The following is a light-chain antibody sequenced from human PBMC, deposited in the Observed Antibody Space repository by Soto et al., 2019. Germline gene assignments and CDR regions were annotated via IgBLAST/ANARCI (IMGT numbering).Light chain of an antibody. CDR1: QSVSSN. Sequence: EVVMTQSPATLSVSPGERATLSCRASQSVSSNLAWYQQKPGQAPRLLIYGASTRATGIPARFSGSGSGTEFTLTISILQSEDFAVYYSQQYNNWPRTFGQGTKVDIK. CDR2: GAS. CDR3: QQYNNWPRT. J-gene: IGKJ1*01. V-gene: IGKV3-15*01.